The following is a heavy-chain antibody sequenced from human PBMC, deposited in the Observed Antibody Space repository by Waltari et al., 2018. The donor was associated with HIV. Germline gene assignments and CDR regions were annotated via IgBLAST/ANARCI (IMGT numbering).Heavy chain of an antibody. J-gene: IGHJ4*02. CDR3: LLMDSSSWYSDY. CDR1: AFTFSDYS. CDR2: LSSSGGNI. D-gene: IGHD6-13*01. Sequence: QVQLVASGGGLFQTGGSLKHSFAASAFTFSDYSLSWHPKAQGRGVEWVSYLSSSGGNIYYRFSVKGRFTSSRENAKNSLYLQMSSQRAGDTAVYYCLLMDSSSWYSDYWGQGTLVTVSS. V-gene: IGHV3-11*01.